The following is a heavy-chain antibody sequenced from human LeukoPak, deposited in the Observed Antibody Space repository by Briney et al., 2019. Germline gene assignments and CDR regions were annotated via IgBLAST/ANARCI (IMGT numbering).Heavy chain of an antibody. CDR3: ARAGYDTGDY. V-gene: IGHV1-46*01. D-gene: IGHD3-22*01. Sequence: GASVKVSCKASGYTFTTYGISWVRQAPGQGLEWMGIINPSGGSTSYAQKFQGRVTMTRDTSTSTVYMELSSLRSEDTAVYYCARAGYDTGDYWGQGTLVTVSS. CDR2: INPSGGST. J-gene: IGHJ4*02. CDR1: GYTFTTYG.